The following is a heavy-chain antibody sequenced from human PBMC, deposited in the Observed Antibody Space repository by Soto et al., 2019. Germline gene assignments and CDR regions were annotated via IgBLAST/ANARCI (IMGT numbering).Heavy chain of an antibody. V-gene: IGHV3-30-3*01. CDR3: ARDGDGKMAATSPYYGMDV. J-gene: IGHJ6*02. CDR1: GFTFSSYA. CDR2: ISYDGSNK. D-gene: IGHD7-27*01. Sequence: QVQLVESGGGVVQPGRSLRLSCAASGFTFSSYAMHWVRQAPGKGLEWVAVISYDGSNKYYADSVKGRFTISRDNSKNQLYRQMNSLRAEDTAVYYCARDGDGKMAATSPYYGMDVWGQGTTVTVSS.